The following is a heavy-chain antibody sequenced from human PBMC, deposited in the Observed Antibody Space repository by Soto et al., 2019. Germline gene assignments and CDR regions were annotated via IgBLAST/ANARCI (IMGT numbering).Heavy chain of an antibody. V-gene: IGHV4-4*02. J-gene: IGHJ4*02. CDR2: IYRPGST. CDR3: ASRDPGTSVDY. D-gene: IGHD1-7*01. Sequence: PSETLSLTCAVSGGPSTGNNCWTSLRQPPGQGLEWIGEIYRPGSTNYNPSLKSRVTISLDKSENQFSLKVASLTAADTAVYYCASRDPGTSVDYWGQGTLVTVSA. CDR1: GGPSTGNNC.